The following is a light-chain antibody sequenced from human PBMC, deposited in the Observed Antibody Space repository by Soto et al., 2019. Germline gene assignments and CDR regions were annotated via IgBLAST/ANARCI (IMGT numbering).Light chain of an antibody. CDR3: QQYYSTSIT. J-gene: IGKJ4*01. V-gene: IGKV4-1*01. CDR2: WAS. Sequence: DIVMTQSPDSLAVSLGDRATINCKSSQNVLYSSNNKNYLAWYQQKPGQPPKLLVFWASTRESGAPERFSGSGSGTDFTLTISSLQAEDVAVYYCQQYYSTSITFGGGTKVEIK. CDR1: QNVLYSSNNKNY.